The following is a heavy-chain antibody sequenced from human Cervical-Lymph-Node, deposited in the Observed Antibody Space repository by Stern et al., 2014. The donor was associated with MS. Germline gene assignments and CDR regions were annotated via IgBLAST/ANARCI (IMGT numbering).Heavy chain of an antibody. J-gene: IGHJ4*02. CDR3: AHTNQRVGDLFDY. D-gene: IGHD3-10*01. CDR1: GFSLTKIGVG. V-gene: IGHV2-5*02. Sequence: QVHLRESGPTLEKPTQTLTLTCRVSGFSLTKIGVGVAWIRQPPGKDLEWLVLIYWGGDRRYSPSLKGRITITKAITKNMLVPDMTNLDPLDTATYYCAHTNQRVGDLFDYWGQGTLITFSS. CDR2: IYWGGDR.